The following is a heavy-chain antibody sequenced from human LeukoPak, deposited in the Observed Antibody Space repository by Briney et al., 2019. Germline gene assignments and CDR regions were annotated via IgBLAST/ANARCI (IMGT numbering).Heavy chain of an antibody. CDR1: GYTFTSYY. V-gene: IGHV1-46*01. J-gene: IGHJ4*02. Sequence: WASVKVSCKASGYTFTSYYMHWVRQAPGQGLEWMGIINPSGGSTSYAQKFQGRVTMTRDTSTSTVYMELSSLRSEDTAVYYCARGQISRWELLWYFDYWGQGTLVTVSS. CDR3: ARGQISRWELLWYFDY. D-gene: IGHD1-26*01. CDR2: INPSGGST.